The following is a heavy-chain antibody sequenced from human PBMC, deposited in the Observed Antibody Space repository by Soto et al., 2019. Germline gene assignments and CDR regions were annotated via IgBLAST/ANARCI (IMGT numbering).Heavy chain of an antibody. CDR3: ARHEGDKRVFDP. J-gene: IGHJ5*02. CDR2: MYHSGTT. D-gene: IGHD2-21*01. V-gene: IGHV4-31*03. CDR1: GDSITSAGYY. Sequence: PSETLSLTCTVSGDSITSAGYYWSWIRQHPGKGLEWFGYMYHSGTTYYNPSLSSRVTISVDTSKNQFSLKLTSVTAADMAMYYSARHEGDKRVFDPWGRGTLVTVSS.